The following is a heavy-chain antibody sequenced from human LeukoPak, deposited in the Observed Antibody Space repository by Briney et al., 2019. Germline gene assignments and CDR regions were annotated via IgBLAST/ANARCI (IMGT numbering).Heavy chain of an antibody. D-gene: IGHD2-21*02. CDR2: IIPIFGTA. CDR3: SSAASRKYCGGDCSPAGYFDY. J-gene: IGHJ4*02. V-gene: IGHV1-69*05. CDR1: GGTFSSYA. Sequence: ASVKVSCKASGGTFSSYAISWVRQAPGQGLEWMGGIIPIFGTANYAQKFQGRVTITTDEFTSTAYMELSSLRSEDTAVYYCSSAASRKYCGGDCSPAGYFDYWGQGTLVTVSS.